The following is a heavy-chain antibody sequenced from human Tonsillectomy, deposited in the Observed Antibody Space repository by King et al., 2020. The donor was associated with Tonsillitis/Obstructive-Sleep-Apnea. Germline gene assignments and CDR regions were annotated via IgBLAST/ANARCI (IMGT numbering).Heavy chain of an antibody. CDR3: AREQFVSLLARRGAFDY. D-gene: IGHD3-10*01. Sequence: VQLVESGGGLVQPGGSLRLSCAASGFTFSSYSMNWVRQAPGKGLEWVSYISSSSSTIYYADSVKGRFTISRDNAKNSLYLQMNSLRDEDTAVYYCAREQFVSLLARRGAFDYWGQGTLGPLSS. CDR2: ISSSSSTI. V-gene: IGHV3-48*02. J-gene: IGHJ4*02. CDR1: GFTFSSYS.